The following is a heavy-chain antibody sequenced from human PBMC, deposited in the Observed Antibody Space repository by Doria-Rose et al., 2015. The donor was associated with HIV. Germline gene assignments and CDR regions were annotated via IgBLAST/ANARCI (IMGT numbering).Heavy chain of an antibody. D-gene: IGHD6-13*01. Sequence: QESGPVLVKPTETLTLTCTVSGVSLSSPGMGVSWIRQPPGKALEWLANIFSDDERSYKPSLNSRLTISRGTSKRQLVLTMADMDPVDTATYYCARIKSSRWYHKYYFDFWGQGTLVIVSA. J-gene: IGHJ4*02. CDR2: IFSDDER. CDR1: GVSLSSPGMG. CDR3: ARIKSSRWYHKYYFDF. V-gene: IGHV2-26*01.